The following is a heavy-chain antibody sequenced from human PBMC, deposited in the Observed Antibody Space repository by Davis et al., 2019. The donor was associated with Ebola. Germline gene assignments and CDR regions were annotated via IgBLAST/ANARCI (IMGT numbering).Heavy chain of an antibody. Sequence: PGGSLRLSCAASGFTFSSYGMHWVRQAPGKGLEWVAVISYDGSNKYYADSVKGRFTISRDNSKNTLYLQMNSLRAEDTAVYYCARVPWGYCSGGSCYYWGQGTLVTVSS. V-gene: IGHV3-30*03. D-gene: IGHD2-15*01. CDR1: GFTFSSYG. J-gene: IGHJ4*02. CDR2: ISYDGSNK. CDR3: ARVPWGYCSGGSCYY.